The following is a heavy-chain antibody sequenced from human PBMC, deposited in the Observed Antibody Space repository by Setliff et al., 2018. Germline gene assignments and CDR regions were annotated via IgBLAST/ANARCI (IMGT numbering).Heavy chain of an antibody. J-gene: IGHJ6*02. CDR3: VRDRTAYSYGLDV. Sequence: SETLSLTCTVYGASFSDYYWGWIRQPPGKGLEWIGEINHSGNTNFNPSLKTRVTMSVDPSKNQFALNLRSVTAADTAVYYCVRDRTAYSYGLDVWAQGTTVTVSS. V-gene: IGHV4-34*10. CDR2: INHSGNT. CDR1: GASFSDYY. D-gene: IGHD5-18*01.